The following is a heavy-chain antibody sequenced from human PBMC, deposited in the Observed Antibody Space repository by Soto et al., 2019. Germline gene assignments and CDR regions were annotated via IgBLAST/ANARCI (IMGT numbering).Heavy chain of an antibody. V-gene: IGHV4-30-4*01. CDR2: IYYSGST. D-gene: IGHD7-27*01. Sequence: SETLSLTCTVSGGSISSGDYYWSWIRQPPGKGLEWIGYIYYSGSTYYNPSLKSRVTISLDTSKNQFSLKLSSVTAADTAVYYCARGWGRIFDYWGQGTLVTVSS. J-gene: IGHJ4*02. CDR3: ARGWGRIFDY. CDR1: GGSISSGDYY.